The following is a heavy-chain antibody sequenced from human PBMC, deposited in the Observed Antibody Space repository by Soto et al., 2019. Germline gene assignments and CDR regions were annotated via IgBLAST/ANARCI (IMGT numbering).Heavy chain of an antibody. D-gene: IGHD3-3*01. V-gene: IGHV4-4*02. Sequence: QVQLQESGPGLVKPSGTLSLTCAVSGGSISSSNWWSWVRQPPGKGLEWIGEIYHSGSTNYNPALKSRVTISGDKSQNQFSPKLSSVTAADTAVYYCARKAIFGVVIIHYGMDVWGQGTTVTVSS. CDR1: GGSISSSNW. J-gene: IGHJ6*02. CDR3: ARKAIFGVVIIHYGMDV. CDR2: IYHSGST.